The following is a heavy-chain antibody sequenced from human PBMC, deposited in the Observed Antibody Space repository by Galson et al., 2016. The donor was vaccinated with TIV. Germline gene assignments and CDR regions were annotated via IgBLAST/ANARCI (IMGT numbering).Heavy chain of an antibody. CDR2: INPDRGDT. CDR3: ARGFGVLTGNYLPKDFDY. V-gene: IGHV1-2*02. J-gene: IGHJ4*02. D-gene: IGHD3-9*01. Sequence: MGWINPDRGDTNVAQKFRGRVTMTRDTSITTAYLELSGLRSDDTAVYYCARGFGVLTGNYLPKDFDYWGQGTLVTVSS.